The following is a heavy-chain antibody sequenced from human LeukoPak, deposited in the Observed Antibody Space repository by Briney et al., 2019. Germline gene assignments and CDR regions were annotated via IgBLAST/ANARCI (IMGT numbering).Heavy chain of an antibody. D-gene: IGHD5-12*01. CDR1: GGSISSSSYY. CDR3: ARHRDVDRGYNWFDP. J-gene: IGHJ5*02. Sequence: PSETLSLTCTVSGGSISSSSYYWGWIRQPPGKGLEGIGSIYYSGSTYYNPSLKSRVTISVDTSKNQFSPKLSSVTAADTAVYYCARHRDVDRGYNWFDPWGQGTLVTVSP. CDR2: IYYSGST. V-gene: IGHV4-39*01.